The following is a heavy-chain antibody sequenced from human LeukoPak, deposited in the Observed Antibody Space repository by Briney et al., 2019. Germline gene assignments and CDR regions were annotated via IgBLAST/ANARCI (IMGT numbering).Heavy chain of an antibody. V-gene: IGHV3-30-3*01. D-gene: IGHD2-21*02. Sequence: GGSLRLSCAASGFTFSNYTMHWVRRAPGKGLEWVAVLSSDGNNKYYADSVKGRFTISRDISKNTLYLQMTSLRTEDTAVYYCARGVYHIVVVTAPTYWGQGTLVTVSS. J-gene: IGHJ4*02. CDR2: LSSDGNNK. CDR1: GFTFSNYT. CDR3: ARGVYHIVVVTAPTY.